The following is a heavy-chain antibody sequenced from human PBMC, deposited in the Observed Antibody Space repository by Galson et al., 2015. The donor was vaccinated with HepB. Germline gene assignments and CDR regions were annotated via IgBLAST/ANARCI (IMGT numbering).Heavy chain of an antibody. CDR1: GYTLTELS. V-gene: IGHV1-24*01. CDR3: ATAIQLSAFDI. Sequence: SVKVSCKVSGYTLTELSMHWVRQAPGKGLEWMGGIDPEDGETISAQKFQGRVTMTEDTSTDTAYTELSSLRSEDTAVYYCATAIQLSAFDIWGQGTMVTVSS. J-gene: IGHJ3*02. D-gene: IGHD5-18*01. CDR2: IDPEDGET.